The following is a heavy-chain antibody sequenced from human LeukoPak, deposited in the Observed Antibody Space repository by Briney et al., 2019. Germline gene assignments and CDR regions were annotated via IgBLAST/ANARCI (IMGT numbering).Heavy chain of an antibody. CDR3: ARGGLGPDYYYYGMDV. D-gene: IGHD3-16*01. Sequence: SETLSLTCTVSGGSISSGGYYWSWIRQHPGKCLEWIGYIYYSGSTYYNPSLKSRVTISVDTSKNQFSLKLSSVTAADTAVYYCARGGLGPDYYYYGMDVWGQGTTVTVSS. CDR2: IYYSGST. CDR1: GGSISSGGYY. J-gene: IGHJ6*02. V-gene: IGHV4-31*03.